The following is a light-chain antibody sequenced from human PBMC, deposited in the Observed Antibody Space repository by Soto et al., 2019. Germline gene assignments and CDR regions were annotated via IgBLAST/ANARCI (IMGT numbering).Light chain of an antibody. CDR3: QQYNSDPWT. J-gene: IGKJ1*01. Sequence: DIQMTQSPSTLSASVGDRVTIPCRASQSISSWLAWYQQKPGKAPKLLIYDASSLESGVPSRFSGSGSGTEFTLTITSLQPDDFATYYCQQYNSDPWTFGQGTKVDIK. V-gene: IGKV1-5*01. CDR1: QSISSW. CDR2: DAS.